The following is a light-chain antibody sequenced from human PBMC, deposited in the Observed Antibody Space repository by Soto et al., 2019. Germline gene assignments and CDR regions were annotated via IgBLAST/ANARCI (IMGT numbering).Light chain of an antibody. CDR2: AAS. V-gene: IGKV1-39*01. Sequence: IQMTQSPSSLSSSLGDRVTITCRSSQIISSYLNWYQQKPGKAPKLLIYAASSLQSGVPSRFSGSGSGTDFTLTISSLQPEDFATYYCQQSYSTPVTFGGGTKVDIK. J-gene: IGKJ4*01. CDR3: QQSYSTPVT. CDR1: QIISSY.